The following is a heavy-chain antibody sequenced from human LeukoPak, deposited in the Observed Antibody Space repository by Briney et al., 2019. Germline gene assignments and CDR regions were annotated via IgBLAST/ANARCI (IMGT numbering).Heavy chain of an antibody. CDR3: AKEPREYCSSTSCPNWIDP. Sequence: GSLRLSCAASGFTFSSYAMSWVRQAPGKGLEWVSAISGSGGTTYYADSAKGRFTISRDNSKNTLYLQMSSLRAEDTAVYYCAKEPREYCSSTSCPNWIDPWGQGTLVTVSS. V-gene: IGHV3-23*01. CDR2: ISGSGGTT. D-gene: IGHD2-2*01. CDR1: GFTFSSYA. J-gene: IGHJ5*02.